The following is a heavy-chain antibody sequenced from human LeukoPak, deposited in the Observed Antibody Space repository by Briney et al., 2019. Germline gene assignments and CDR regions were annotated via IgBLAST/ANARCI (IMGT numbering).Heavy chain of an antibody. CDR3: ASRDSSGYYYDY. V-gene: IGHV1-18*04. CDR1: GYTFTGYY. D-gene: IGHD3-22*01. CDR2: ISAYNGNT. J-gene: IGHJ4*02. Sequence: ASVKVSCKASGYTFTGYYMHWVRQAPGQGLEWMGWISAYNGNTNYAQKLQGRVTMTTDTSTSTAYMELRSLRSDDTAVYYCASRDSSGYYYDYWGQGTLVTVSS.